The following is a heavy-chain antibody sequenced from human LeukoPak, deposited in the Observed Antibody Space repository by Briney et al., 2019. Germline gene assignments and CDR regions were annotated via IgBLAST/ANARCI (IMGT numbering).Heavy chain of an antibody. CDR2: IYYSGST. Sequence: PSETLSLTCAVSGASVSDASYYWNWIRQIPGQGLEWIAYIYYSGSTYRSPSLKSRVTISVDTSKNQFSLKLSSVTAADTAVYYCARGGGYCSSTSCRMGLVWGQGTLVTVSS. D-gene: IGHD2-2*01. CDR1: GASVSDASYY. CDR3: ARGGGYCSSTSCRMGLV. V-gene: IGHV4-61*01. J-gene: IGHJ4*02.